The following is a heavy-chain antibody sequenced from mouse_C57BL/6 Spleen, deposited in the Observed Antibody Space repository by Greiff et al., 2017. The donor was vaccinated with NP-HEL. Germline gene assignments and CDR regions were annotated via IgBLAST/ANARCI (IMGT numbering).Heavy chain of an antibody. CDR3: ARQRDGRAMDY. D-gene: IGHD2-3*01. CDR2: ISSGGSYT. V-gene: IGHV5-6*01. Sequence: EVKLVESGGDLVKPGGSLKLSCAASGFTFSSYGMSWVRQTPDKRLEWVATISSGGSYTYYPDSVKGRFTISRDNAKNTLYLQMSSLKSEDTAMYYCARQRDGRAMDYWGQGTSVTVSS. J-gene: IGHJ4*01. CDR1: GFTFSSYG.